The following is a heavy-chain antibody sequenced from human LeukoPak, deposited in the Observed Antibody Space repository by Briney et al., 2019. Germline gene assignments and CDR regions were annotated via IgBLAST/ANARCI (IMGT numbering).Heavy chain of an antibody. V-gene: IGHV1-2*02. Sequence: GASVKVSCKASGYTFTAYYMHWVRQAPGQGLEWMGWINPNGGGTNYAQKFQGRVTMTRDMSTSTVYMELSSLRSEDTAVYYCARVATSYNWFDPWGQGTLVTVSS. J-gene: IGHJ5*02. CDR3: ARVATSYNWFDP. CDR1: GYTFTAYY. CDR2: INPNGGGT. D-gene: IGHD5-12*01.